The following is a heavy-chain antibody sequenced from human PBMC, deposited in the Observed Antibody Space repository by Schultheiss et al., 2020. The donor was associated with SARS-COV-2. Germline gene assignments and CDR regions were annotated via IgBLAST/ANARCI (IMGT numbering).Heavy chain of an antibody. J-gene: IGHJ3*02. CDR1: GFTFSSYE. Sequence: GESLKISCAVSGFTFSSYEMNWVRQAPGKGLEWVSYISSSGSTIYYADSVKGRFTISRDNAKNSLYLQMNSLRAEDTAVYYCARDRSGYSFLDAFDIWGQGTMVTVSS. CDR2: ISSSGSTI. D-gene: IGHD3-22*01. CDR3: ARDRSGYSFLDAFDI. V-gene: IGHV3-48*03.